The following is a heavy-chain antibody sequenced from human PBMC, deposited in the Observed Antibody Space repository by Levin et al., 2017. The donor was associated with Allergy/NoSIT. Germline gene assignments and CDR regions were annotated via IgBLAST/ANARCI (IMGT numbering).Heavy chain of an antibody. V-gene: IGHV3-53*01. D-gene: IGHD2-15*01. J-gene: IGHJ6*02. Sequence: LSGGSLRLSCAASGFSVTSDYMAWVRQAPGKGLEWVSLIHTGVTTYYADSVQGRFTIPTDNSKNTLYLQMNSLRAEDTAVYYCAIDLGLPNGMNVWGQGTTVTVSS. CDR3: AIDLGLPNGMNV. CDR1: GFSVTSDY. CDR2: IHTGVTT.